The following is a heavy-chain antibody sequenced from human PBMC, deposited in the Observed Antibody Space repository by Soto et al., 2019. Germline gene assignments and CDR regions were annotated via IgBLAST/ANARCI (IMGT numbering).Heavy chain of an antibody. CDR2: IIPIFGIT. J-gene: IGHJ1*01. Sequence: QAQLMQSGAEVKEPGSSVKVSCKASGGTFSGYAISWVRQAPGQGLEWLGGIIPIFGITNYAQKFQNRLTIAADESSATVYMDLRSLTSEDSAIYYCARDPRSITGTTSSEDFQHWDQGTLVSVS. D-gene: IGHD1-1*01. CDR3: ARDPRSITGTTSSEDFQH. CDR1: GGTFSGYA. V-gene: IGHV1-69*01.